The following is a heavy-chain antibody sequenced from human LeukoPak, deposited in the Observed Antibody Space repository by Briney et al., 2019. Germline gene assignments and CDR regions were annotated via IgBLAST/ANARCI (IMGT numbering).Heavy chain of an antibody. CDR2: IYHSGST. CDR1: GYSISSGYY. V-gene: IGHV4-38-2*02. CDR3: ARDPPASIDY. Sequence: SETLSLTCTVSGYSISSGYYWGWIRQPPGKGLEWIGSIYHSGSTYYNPSLKSRVTISVDTSKNQFSLKLSSVTAADTAVYYCARDPPASIDYWGQGTLVTVSS. D-gene: IGHD2-2*01. J-gene: IGHJ4*02.